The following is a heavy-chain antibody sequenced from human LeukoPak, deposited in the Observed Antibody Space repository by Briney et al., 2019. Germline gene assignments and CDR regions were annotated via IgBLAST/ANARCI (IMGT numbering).Heavy chain of an antibody. CDR1: GGSISSGSYY. V-gene: IGHV4-39*07. CDR2: INHSGST. CDR3: ARRSTGGYYYYYYYMDV. Sequence: SETLSLTCTVSGGSISSGSYYWSWIRQPPGKGLEWIGEINHSGSTNYNPSLKSRVTISVDTSKNQFSLKLSSVTAADTAVYYCARRSTGGYYYYYYYMDVWGKGTTVTVSS. D-gene: IGHD3-16*01. J-gene: IGHJ6*03.